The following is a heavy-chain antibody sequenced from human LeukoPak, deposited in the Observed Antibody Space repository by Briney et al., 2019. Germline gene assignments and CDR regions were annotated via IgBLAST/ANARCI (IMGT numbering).Heavy chain of an antibody. V-gene: IGHV4-59*01. CDR3: ARDRLAYYDRSGLDC. Sequence: PSETLSLTCTVSGGSISGYYWNWIRQPPGKGLEWIGYIYYSGSTNYNPSLKSRVTMSVDTSKNQFSLNLSSVTAADTAFYYCARDRLAYYDRSGLDCWGQGTLVTVSS. D-gene: IGHD3-22*01. CDR2: IYYSGST. CDR1: GGSISGYY. J-gene: IGHJ4*02.